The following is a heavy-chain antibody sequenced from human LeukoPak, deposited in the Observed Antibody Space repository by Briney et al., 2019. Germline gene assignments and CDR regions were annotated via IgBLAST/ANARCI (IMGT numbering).Heavy chain of an antibody. CDR2: INPNSGGT. J-gene: IGHJ4*02. CDR1: GYTFTGYY. V-gene: IGHV1-2*06. D-gene: IGHD1-1*01. Sequence: ASVKVSCKASGYTFTGYYMHWVRQAPGQGLEWMGRINPNSGGTNYAQKFQGRVTMTRDTSISTAYMELTRLRYDDTAVYYCVTLGGTSFDYWGQGTLVTVSS. CDR3: VTLGGTSFDY.